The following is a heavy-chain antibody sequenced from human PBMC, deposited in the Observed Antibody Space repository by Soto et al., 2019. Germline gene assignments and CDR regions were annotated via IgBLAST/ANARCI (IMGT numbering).Heavy chain of an antibody. J-gene: IGHJ5*02. D-gene: IGHD3-3*01. V-gene: IGHV4-59*08. CDR1: GGSISSYY. CDR3: ARHDYDFYWFDP. Sequence: SETLSLTCTVSGGSISSYYWSWIRQPPGKGLEWIGYIYYSGSTNYNPSLRSRVTISVDTSKNQFSLKLSSVTAADTAVYYCARHDYDFYWFDPWGQGTLVTVSS. CDR2: IYYSGST.